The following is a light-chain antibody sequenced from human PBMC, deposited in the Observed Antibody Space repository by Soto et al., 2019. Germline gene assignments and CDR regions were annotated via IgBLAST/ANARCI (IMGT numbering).Light chain of an antibody. CDR2: GAS. CDR3: QQYSNWWA. J-gene: IGKJ1*01. Sequence: EIVMTQSPATLSVSPGERATLSCRASQSIGGSLAWYQQKPGQAPSLLIYGASNRATGVPARFSGSGSGTDFTLTISSLQSEDCALYYCQQYSNWWAFGQGSKVESK. CDR1: QSIGGS. V-gene: IGKV3-15*01.